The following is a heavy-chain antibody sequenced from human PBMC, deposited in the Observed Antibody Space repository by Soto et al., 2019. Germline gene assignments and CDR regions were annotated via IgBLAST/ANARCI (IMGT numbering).Heavy chain of an antibody. V-gene: IGHV3-33*01. CDR3: ASDLGYCSGGSCPRLGIIDY. D-gene: IGHD2-15*01. Sequence: QVQLVESGGGVVQPGRSLRLSCAASGFTFSSYGMHWVRQAPGKGLEWVAVIWYDGSNKYYADSVKGRFTISRDNSKNTLNQQMNSRRAEDTAVYYCASDLGYCSGGSCPRLGIIDYWGQGTLVTVSS. CDR2: IWYDGSNK. CDR1: GFTFSSYG. J-gene: IGHJ4*02.